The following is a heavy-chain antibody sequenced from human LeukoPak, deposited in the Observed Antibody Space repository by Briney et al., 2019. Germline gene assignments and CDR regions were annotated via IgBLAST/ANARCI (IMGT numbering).Heavy chain of an antibody. V-gene: IGHV4-59*08. CDR1: GXSISTYY. D-gene: IGHD2-2*02. J-gene: IGHJ4*02. Sequence: SETLSLTCTVSGXSISTYYWTWIRQPPGKGLEWIGYIYSSGNTNYNPSLSSRVTISLDTSKHQFPLMLRSLTAADTAVYYCARRYTASPGERFDYWGQGIVVTVSS. CDR3: ARRYTASPGERFDY. CDR2: IYSSGNT.